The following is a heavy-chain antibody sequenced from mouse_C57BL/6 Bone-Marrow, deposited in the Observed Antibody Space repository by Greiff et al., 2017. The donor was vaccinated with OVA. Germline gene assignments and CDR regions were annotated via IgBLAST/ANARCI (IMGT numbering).Heavy chain of an antibody. CDR3: AREGAQATAWFAY. CDR2: ISYDGSN. J-gene: IGHJ3*01. D-gene: IGHD3-2*02. V-gene: IGHV3-6*01. CDR1: GYSITSGYY. Sequence: ESGPGLVKPSQSLSLTCSVTGYSITSGYYWNWIRQFPGNKLEWMGYISYDGSNNYNPSLKNRISITRDTSKNQFFLKLNSVTTEDTATYYCAREGAQATAWFAYWGQGTLVTVSA.